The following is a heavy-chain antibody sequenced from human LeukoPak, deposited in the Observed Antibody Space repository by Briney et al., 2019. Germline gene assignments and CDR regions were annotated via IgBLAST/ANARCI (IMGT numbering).Heavy chain of an antibody. V-gene: IGHV3-23*01. Sequence: GGSLRLSCAASGFTFSSYAMSWVRRAPGKGLEWVSAIRSTGGSTNYADSVKGRFTISRDNSKNTLFLQMNSLRAEDTAVYYCAKDTLGYCTGGVCSHFDYWGQGTLVTVSS. CDR1: GFTFSSYA. D-gene: IGHD2-8*02. J-gene: IGHJ4*02. CDR2: IRSTGGST. CDR3: AKDTLGYCTGGVCSHFDY.